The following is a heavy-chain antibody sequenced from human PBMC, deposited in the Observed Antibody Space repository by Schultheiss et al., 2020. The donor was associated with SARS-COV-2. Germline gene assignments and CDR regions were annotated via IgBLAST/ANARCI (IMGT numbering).Heavy chain of an antibody. CDR3: ASLGQLLNY. V-gene: IGHV4-59*08. Sequence: SETLSLTCTVSGGSISSYYWSWIRQPPGKGLEWIGYIYYSGSTNYNPSLKSRVTISVDTSKNQFSLKLSSVTAADTAVYYCASLGQLLNYWGQGTLVTVSS. J-gene: IGHJ4*02. CDR2: IYYSGST. CDR1: GGSISSYY. D-gene: IGHD5-18*01.